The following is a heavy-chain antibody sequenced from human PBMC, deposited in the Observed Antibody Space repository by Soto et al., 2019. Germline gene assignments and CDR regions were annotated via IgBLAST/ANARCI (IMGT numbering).Heavy chain of an antibody. CDR2: ISYDGTDK. V-gene: IGHV3-30*18. Sequence: PGGSLRLSCAASGFTFNTYGMRWVRQAPGKGLEWVAVISYDGTDKYYADSVKGRFIISRDNSKNTLYLQMNSLRAEDTAIYYCAKSPNFYCSSPNCYKFYFDFWGQGALVTVSS. J-gene: IGHJ4*02. D-gene: IGHD2-2*02. CDR3: AKSPNFYCSSPNCYKFYFDF. CDR1: GFTFNTYG.